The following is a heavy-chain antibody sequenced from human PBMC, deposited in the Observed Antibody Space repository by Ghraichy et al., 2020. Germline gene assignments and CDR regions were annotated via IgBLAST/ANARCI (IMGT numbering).Heavy chain of an antibody. Sequence: GGSLRLSCAASGFACSSYWMSWLRYAPGKGLEWVANIKQDGSEKYYVDSVKGRFTISRDNAKNSLYLQMNSLRAEDTAVYYCARFGTWGQGTLVTVSS. CDR3: ARFGT. CDR2: IKQDGSEK. V-gene: IGHV3-7*01. D-gene: IGHD3-10*01. CDR1: GFACSSYW. J-gene: IGHJ5*02.